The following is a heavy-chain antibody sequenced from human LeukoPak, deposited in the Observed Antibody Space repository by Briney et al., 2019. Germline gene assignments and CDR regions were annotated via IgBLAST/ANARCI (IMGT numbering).Heavy chain of an antibody. CDR1: GFTFSSYA. CDR2: ISGSGGST. V-gene: IGHV3-23*01. Sequence: SGGSLRLSCAASGFTFSSYAMSWVRQAPGKGLEWVSAISGSGGSTYYADSVKGRFTISRDNSKNTLYLQMNSLGAEDTAVYYCAKSSTGRYYYYYGMDVRGQGTTVTVSS. J-gene: IGHJ6*02. CDR3: AKSSTGRYYYYYGMDV.